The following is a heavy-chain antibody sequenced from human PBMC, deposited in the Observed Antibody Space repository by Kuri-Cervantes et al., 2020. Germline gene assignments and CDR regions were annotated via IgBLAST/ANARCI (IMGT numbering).Heavy chain of an antibody. Sequence: GGSLRLSCAASGFTFSSHSMNWARQAPGEGLEWVSSISSSSSYIYYADSVKGRFTISRDNAKNSLYLQMNSLRAEDTAVYYCASRSGSLPTMKYGMDVWGQGTTVTVSS. V-gene: IGHV3-21*04. CDR1: GFTFSSHS. CDR3: ASRSGSLPTMKYGMDV. J-gene: IGHJ6*02. CDR2: ISSSSSYI. D-gene: IGHD6-25*01.